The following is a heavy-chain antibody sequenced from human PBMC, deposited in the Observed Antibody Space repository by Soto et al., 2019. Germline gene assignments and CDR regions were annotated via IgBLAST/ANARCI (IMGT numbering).Heavy chain of an antibody. CDR3: ARGIAPYYFDY. J-gene: IGHJ4*02. CDR2: INAGNGNT. V-gene: IGHV1-3*05. Sequence: QVQLVQSGAEEKKPGASVKVSCKASGYTFTSYAMHWVRQAPGQRLEWMGWINAGNGNTKYSQKFQGRVTITRDTSASTAYMELSSQRSEDTAVYYCARGIAPYYFDYWGQGTLVTVSS. D-gene: IGHD6-13*01. CDR1: GYTFTSYA.